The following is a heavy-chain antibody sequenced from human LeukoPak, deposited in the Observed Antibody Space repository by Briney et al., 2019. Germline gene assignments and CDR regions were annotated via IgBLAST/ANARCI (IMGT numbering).Heavy chain of an antibody. V-gene: IGHV1-2*02. Sequence: GASVKVSCKASAYTFTGYYMHWVRQAPGQGLEWMGWINPNSGGTNYAQKFQGRVTMTRDTSISTAYMELSRLRSDDTAVYYCARDSYYDSSGYYSSEYFQHWGQGTLVTVSS. CDR2: INPNSGGT. D-gene: IGHD3-22*01. CDR3: ARDSYYDSSGYYSSEYFQH. CDR1: AYTFTGYY. J-gene: IGHJ1*01.